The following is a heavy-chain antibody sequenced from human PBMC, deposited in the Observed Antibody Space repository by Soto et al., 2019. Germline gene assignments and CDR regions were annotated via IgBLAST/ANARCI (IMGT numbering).Heavy chain of an antibody. CDR2: ISAYNGNT. CDR1: GYHFNRYG. D-gene: IGHD3-10*01. J-gene: IGHJ4*02. CDR3: SREGYYGSGSGDF. V-gene: IGHV1-18*01. Sequence: QVQLVQSGAEVKKPGSSVKVSCKASGYHFNRYGIRWVRHAPGQGLEWMGWISAYNGNTNDVQKLKGRVTMTTDTSTSTAYRELRSLRSDDTGVYYCSREGYYGSGSGDFWGQGSLVIVSS.